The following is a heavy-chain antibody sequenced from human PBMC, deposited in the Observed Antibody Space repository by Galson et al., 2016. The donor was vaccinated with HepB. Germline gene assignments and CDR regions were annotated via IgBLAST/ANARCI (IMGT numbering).Heavy chain of an antibody. V-gene: IGHV3-64D*06. CDR1: GFTFSIHT. J-gene: IGHJ2*01. CDR3: VKSAIFGSCIGGTCQQYWYFDL. D-gene: IGHD2-15*01. Sequence: SLRLSCAASGFTFSIHTMHWVRQAPGKGLESVSVLTTTGGNTYCADSVKGRFTISRDNPRNTLYLQMTSLRPEDTAVYYCVKSAIFGSCIGGTCQQYWYFDLWGRGTLVTVSS. CDR2: LTTTGGNT.